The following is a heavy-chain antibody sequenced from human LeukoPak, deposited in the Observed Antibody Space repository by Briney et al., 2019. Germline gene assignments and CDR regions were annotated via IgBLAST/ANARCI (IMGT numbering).Heavy chain of an antibody. V-gene: IGHV1-69*04. D-gene: IGHD5-12*01. Sequence: SVKVSCKASGGTFSSYAISWVRQAPGQGLEWMGRIIPILGIANYAQKFQGRVTITADKSTRTAYMELSSLRSEDTAVYYCASVSPDIVATITDYYGMDVWGQGTTVTVSS. CDR2: IIPILGIA. CDR1: GGTFSSYA. J-gene: IGHJ6*02. CDR3: ASVSPDIVATITDYYGMDV.